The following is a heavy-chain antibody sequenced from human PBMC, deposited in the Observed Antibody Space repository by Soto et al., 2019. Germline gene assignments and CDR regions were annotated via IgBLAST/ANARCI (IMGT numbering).Heavy chain of an antibody. CDR2: IYFSGST. J-gene: IGHJ5*02. Sequence: SETLSLTCTVSGGSLSNGDYYWSWIRQPPGKGLEWIGYIYFSGSTYYNPSLKSRVCISIDTSNNQFSLNVTSVTAADTAVYYCARVAAADGLWFDPWGQGSLVTVSS. CDR1: GGSLSNGDYY. CDR3: ARVAAADGLWFDP. V-gene: IGHV4-30-4*01. D-gene: IGHD6-13*01.